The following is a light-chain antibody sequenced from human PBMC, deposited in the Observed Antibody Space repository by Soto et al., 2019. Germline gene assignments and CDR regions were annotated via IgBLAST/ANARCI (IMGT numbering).Light chain of an antibody. CDR1: NSDVGGYNH. CDR3: SSYTITNTLEVL. CDR2: GVS. V-gene: IGLV2-14*01. Sequence: QSALTQPASVSGSPGQSITISCTGTNSDVGGYNHVSWYQQRPGEAPKLMIYGVSNRPSGISNRFSGSKSGNTASLTISGLQAEDEADYCCSSYTITNTLEVLFGGGTKVTVL. J-gene: IGLJ2*01.